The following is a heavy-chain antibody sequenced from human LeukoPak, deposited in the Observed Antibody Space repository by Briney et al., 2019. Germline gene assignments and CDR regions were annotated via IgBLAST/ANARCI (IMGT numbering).Heavy chain of an antibody. CDR2: IYTSGRT. J-gene: IGHJ4*02. V-gene: IGHV4-61*02. CDR1: GGPISSGSYY. CDR3: ARVGGRAVGIDY. Sequence: SQTLSLTCTISGGPISSGSYYWSCIRRPAGKGLEWLGRIYTSGRTNYNPSLKNRVTQTVDHSQHQVSLPVSSVTAADLAVYYCARVGGRAVGIDYWGQGTLVTVHS. D-gene: IGHD6-19*01.